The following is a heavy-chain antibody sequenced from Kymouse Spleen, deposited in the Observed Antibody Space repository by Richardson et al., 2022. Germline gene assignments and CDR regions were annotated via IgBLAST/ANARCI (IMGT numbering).Heavy chain of an antibody. Sequence: QLQLQESGPGLVKPSETLSLTCTVSGGSISSSSYYWGWIRQPPGKGLEWIGSIYYSGSTYYNPSLKSRVTISVDTSKNQFSLKLSSVTAADTAVYYCARRGRVIAAFDYWGQGTLVTVSS. J-gene: IGHJ4*02. D-gene: IGHD6-6*01. CDR2: IYYSGST. CDR1: GGSISSSSYY. CDR3: ARRGRVIAAFDY. V-gene: IGHV4-39*01.